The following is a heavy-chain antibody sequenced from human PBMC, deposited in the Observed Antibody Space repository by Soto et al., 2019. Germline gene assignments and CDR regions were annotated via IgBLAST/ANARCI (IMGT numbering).Heavy chain of an antibody. CDR3: ARDTAPSDD. CDR2: INDGNGNT. Sequence: TSAELSCKASGYAINSCAMSWLRQAPGQRLEWMGCINDGNGNTKYSQKFQGRVTITRDTSASTAYMELRILRSEDAAEYYSARDTAPSDDWGQGTTVTGSS. V-gene: IGHV1-3*01. D-gene: IGHD4-17*01. CDR1: GYAINSCA. J-gene: IGHJ6*02.